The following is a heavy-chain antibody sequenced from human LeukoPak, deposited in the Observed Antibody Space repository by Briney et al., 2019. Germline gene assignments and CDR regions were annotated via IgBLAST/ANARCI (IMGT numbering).Heavy chain of an antibody. CDR3: AKVKRAEVVPAAIYEVFDY. CDR2: VNPSGGRT. D-gene: IGHD2-2*01. Sequence: ASVKVSCKASGYTFTNYYIHWVRQAPGQGLEWMGIVNPSGGRTSYAQKFQGRVTMTRDTSTSTVYMELSSLRSEDTAVYYCAKVKRAEVVPAAIYEVFDYWGQGTLVTVSS. J-gene: IGHJ4*02. V-gene: IGHV1-46*01. CDR1: GYTFTNYY.